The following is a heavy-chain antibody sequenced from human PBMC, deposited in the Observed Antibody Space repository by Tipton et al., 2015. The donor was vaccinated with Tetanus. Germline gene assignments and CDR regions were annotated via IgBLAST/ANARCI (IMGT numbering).Heavy chain of an antibody. D-gene: IGHD2-8*01. CDR3: TKDVGIVLFDY. V-gene: IGHV3-23*01. CDR1: GFTFSTFG. CDR2: ISGGGHNT. Sequence: SLRLSCAASGFTFSTFGVHWVRQAPGEGLEWVSTISGGGHNTHYADSVQGRFTISRDNSKNTMYLQMNSLRAEDTAVYYCTKDVGIVLFDYWGQGSLVTVSS. J-gene: IGHJ4*02.